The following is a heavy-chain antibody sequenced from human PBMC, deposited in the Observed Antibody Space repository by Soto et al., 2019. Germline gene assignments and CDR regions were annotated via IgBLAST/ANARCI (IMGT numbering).Heavy chain of an antibody. D-gene: IGHD3-16*01. J-gene: IGHJ4*02. Sequence: SETLSLTCTVSGGSIRTSGHYWSWIRQHPGKGLEWIGYIFYSGSTYYNPSLQSRLAISIDTSKDQFSLNLDSVTAADTAVYYCARDRRGPLGYYFDSWAEGMLVTVYS. CDR3: ARDRRGPLGYYFDS. CDR2: IFYSGST. V-gene: IGHV4-31*03. CDR1: GGSIRTSGHY.